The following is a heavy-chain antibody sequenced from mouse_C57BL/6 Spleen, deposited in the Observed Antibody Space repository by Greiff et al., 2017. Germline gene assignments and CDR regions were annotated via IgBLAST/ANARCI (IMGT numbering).Heavy chain of an antibody. CDR1: GYAFSSSW. V-gene: IGHV1-82*01. CDR2: IYPGDGDT. D-gene: IGHD4-1*01. J-gene: IGHJ2*01. Sequence: VKLQQSGPELVKPGASVKISCKASGYAFSSSWMNWVKQRPGKGLEWIGRIYPGDGDTNYNGKFKGKATLTADKSSSTAYMQLSSLTSEDSAVYFCARRLTGYYFDYWGQGTTLTVSS. CDR3: ARRLTGYYFDY.